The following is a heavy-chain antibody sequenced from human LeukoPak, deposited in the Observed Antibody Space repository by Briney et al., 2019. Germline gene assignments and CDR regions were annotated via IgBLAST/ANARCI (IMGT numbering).Heavy chain of an antibody. Sequence: GGSLRLSCAASGFTFSSYGMHWVRQAPVKGLEWVAFIWYDGSNQDYADSVKGRFTISRDNSKNTLYLQMNSLRAEDTAVYNCARDFYGDFSKFDYWGQGTLVTVSS. D-gene: IGHD4-17*01. CDR3: ARDFYGDFSKFDY. J-gene: IGHJ4*02. CDR1: GFTFSSYG. V-gene: IGHV3-33*01. CDR2: IWYDGSNQ.